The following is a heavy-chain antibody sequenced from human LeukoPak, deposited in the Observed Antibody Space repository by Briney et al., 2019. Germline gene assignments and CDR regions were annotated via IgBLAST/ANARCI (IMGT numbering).Heavy chain of an antibody. D-gene: IGHD4-23*01. Sequence: ASVKVSCKTSGGTFSSYTITWVRQAPGQGLEWVGRIVTILDIPHYAQKFQGRVSITADESTGSAYMELRNLGPDDTAVYYCAGRPTQPDYSGHHYFDFWGQGTLVTVSS. CDR1: GGTFSSYT. CDR2: IVTILDIP. CDR3: AGRPTQPDYSGHHYFDF. J-gene: IGHJ4*02. V-gene: IGHV1-69*02.